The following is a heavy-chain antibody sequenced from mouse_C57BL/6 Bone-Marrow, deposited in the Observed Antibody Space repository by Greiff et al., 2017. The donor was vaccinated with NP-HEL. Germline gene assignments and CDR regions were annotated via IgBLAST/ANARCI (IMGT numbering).Heavy chain of an antibody. Sequence: VQLQQSGAELVRPGASVKLSCTASGFNIKDDYMHWVKQRPEQGLEWIGWIDPENGDTAYASKFQGKATITADTSSNTAYLQLSSLTSEDTAVYYCTTDGYLNYWGQGTTLTVSS. CDR3: TTDGYLNY. CDR2: IDPENGDT. J-gene: IGHJ2*01. D-gene: IGHD2-3*01. V-gene: IGHV14-4*01. CDR1: GFNIKDDY.